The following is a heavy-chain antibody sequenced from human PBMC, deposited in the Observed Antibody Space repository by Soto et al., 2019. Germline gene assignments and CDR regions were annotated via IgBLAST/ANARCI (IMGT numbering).Heavy chain of an antibody. CDR1: GFTFSNYD. J-gene: IGHJ3*02. D-gene: IGHD2-15*01. CDR2: ISGSGGGT. V-gene: IGHV3-23*01. Sequence: GGSLRLSCAASGFTFSNYDMSWVRQAPGKGLEWVSTISGSGGGTYYADSVKGRFTISRDNSKNTLYLQMNSLRAEDTAVYYCARGRYCSGGSCHDAFDIWGQGTMVTVSS. CDR3: ARGRYCSGGSCHDAFDI.